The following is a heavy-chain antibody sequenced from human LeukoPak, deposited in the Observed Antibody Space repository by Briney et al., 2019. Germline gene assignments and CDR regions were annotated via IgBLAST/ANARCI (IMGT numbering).Heavy chain of an antibody. CDR3: ARDGGTIMITFGGVIGAFDI. D-gene: IGHD3-16*01. CDR2: ISYDGSNK. J-gene: IGHJ3*02. V-gene: IGHV3-30*04. CDR1: GFTFSSYA. Sequence: GGPLRLSCAASGFTFSSYAMHWVRPAPGKGLGWVAVISYDGSNKYYADSVKGRFTISRDNSKNTLYLQMNSMRAEDTAVYYCARDGGTIMITFGGVIGAFDIWGQGTMVTVSS.